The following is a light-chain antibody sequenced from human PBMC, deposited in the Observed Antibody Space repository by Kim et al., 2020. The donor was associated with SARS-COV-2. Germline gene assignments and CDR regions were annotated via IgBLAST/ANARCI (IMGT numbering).Light chain of an antibody. CDR1: SSDVGSYNL. CDR3: CSYAGSRNFYV. V-gene: IGLV2-23*02. Sequence: QSALTQPASVSGSPGQSITISCTGTSSDVGSYNLVSWYQQHPGKAPRLIIYEVNKGPSGVSNRFSGSKSGNTASLTISGLQAEDDADYYCCSYAGSRNFYVFGSGTKVTVL. J-gene: IGLJ1*01. CDR2: EVN.